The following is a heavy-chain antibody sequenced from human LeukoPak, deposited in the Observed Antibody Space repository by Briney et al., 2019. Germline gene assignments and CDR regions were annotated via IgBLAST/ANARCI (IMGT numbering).Heavy chain of an antibody. CDR1: RFTFSSYS. J-gene: IGHJ3*02. V-gene: IGHV3-21*01. CDR2: ISSSSSYI. Sequence: PGGSLRLSCAASRFTFSSYSMNWVRQAPGKGLEWVSSISSSSSYIYYADSVKGRFTISTDNAKNSLYLQMNSLRAEDTAVYYCARPRAYFDWFELVPDAFDIWGQGTMVTVSS. CDR3: ARPRAYFDWFELVPDAFDI. D-gene: IGHD3-9*01.